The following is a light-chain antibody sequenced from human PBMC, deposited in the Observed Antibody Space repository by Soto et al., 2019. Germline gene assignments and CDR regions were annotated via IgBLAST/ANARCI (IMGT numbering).Light chain of an antibody. CDR2: DAS. J-gene: IGKJ1*01. CDR1: QSISSW. CDR3: QQYNSYSPAWT. V-gene: IGKV1-5*01. Sequence: DIQMTQSPSTLSASVGDRVTITCRASQSISSWLAWYQQKPGKAPKLLTYDASSLKSGVPSRFSGSGSGTEFTLTISSLQPDDFATYYCQQYNSYSPAWTFGQGTKVEIK.